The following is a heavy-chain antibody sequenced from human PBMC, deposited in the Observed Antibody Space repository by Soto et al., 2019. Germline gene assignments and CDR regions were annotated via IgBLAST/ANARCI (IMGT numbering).Heavy chain of an antibody. CDR3: ARDRGFLEWLEVNWFDP. J-gene: IGHJ5*02. CDR1: GYTFTSYG. CDR2: ISAYNGNT. Sequence: QVQLVQSGAEVKKPGASVKVSCKASGYTFTSYGISWVRQAPGQGLEWMGWISAYNGNTNYAQKLQGRVTMTTDTSKSTAYMELRSLRSDDTAVYYFARDRGFLEWLEVNWFDPWGQGTLVTVSS. D-gene: IGHD3-3*01. V-gene: IGHV1-18*01.